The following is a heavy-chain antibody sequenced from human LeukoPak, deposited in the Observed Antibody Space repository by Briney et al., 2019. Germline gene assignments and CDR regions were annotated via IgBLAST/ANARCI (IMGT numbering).Heavy chain of an antibody. J-gene: IGHJ4*02. Sequence: PGGSLRLSCAASGFTFSTYAMSWVRQAPGKGLEWVSTITTGGNTYYADSVKGRFAISRDNSKNTLYLQMNSLRAEDTAVYYCANPPLPSSSGWSPDYWGQGTLVTVSS. CDR3: ANPPLPSSSGWSPDY. V-gene: IGHV3-23*01. CDR1: GFTFSTYA. D-gene: IGHD6-19*01. CDR2: ITTGGNT.